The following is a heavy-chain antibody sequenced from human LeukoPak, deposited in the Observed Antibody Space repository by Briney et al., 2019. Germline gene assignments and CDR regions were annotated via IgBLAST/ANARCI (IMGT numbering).Heavy chain of an antibody. J-gene: IGHJ4*02. Sequence: PGGSLRLSCAASGFTFSSYGMSWVRQAPGKGLEWVSAISGSGGSTYYADSVKGRFTISRDNSKNTLYLQMNSLRAEDTAVYYCAKGLSYGSGSYYDYWGQGALVTVSS. CDR1: GFTFSSYG. CDR2: ISGSGGST. CDR3: AKGLSYGSGSYYDY. D-gene: IGHD3-10*01. V-gene: IGHV3-23*01.